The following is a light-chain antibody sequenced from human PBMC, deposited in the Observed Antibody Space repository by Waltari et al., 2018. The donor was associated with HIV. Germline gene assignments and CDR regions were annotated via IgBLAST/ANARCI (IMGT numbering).Light chain of an antibody. Sequence: QSALTQPASVSGSPGPSNTIPCPGTSSDVGSYNFFPWYQQHPGNAPKLIIYEGDKRPSGVSYRFSGSKSGSTASLTISGLQAEDEADYYCCSYAGSSTYVVFGGGTQLTVL. CDR2: EGD. J-gene: IGLJ2*01. CDR3: CSYAGSSTYVV. V-gene: IGLV2-23*01. CDR1: SSDVGSYNF.